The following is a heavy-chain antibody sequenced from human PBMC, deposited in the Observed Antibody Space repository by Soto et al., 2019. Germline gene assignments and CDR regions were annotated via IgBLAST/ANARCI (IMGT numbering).Heavy chain of an antibody. D-gene: IGHD4-4*01. CDR3: ARGDDYSNYYY. V-gene: IGHV4-59*08. CDR1: GGSISSYY. J-gene: IGHJ4*02. CDR2: IYYSGST. Sequence: PSETLSLTCTVSGGSISSYYWSWIRQPPGKGLEWIGYIYYSGSTNYNPSLKSRVTISVDTSKNQFSLKLSSVTAADTAVYYCARGDDYSNYYYWGQGTLVTVSS.